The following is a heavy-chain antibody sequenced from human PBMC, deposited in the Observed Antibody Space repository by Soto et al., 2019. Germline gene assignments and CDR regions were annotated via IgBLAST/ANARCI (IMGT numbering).Heavy chain of an antibody. CDR2: ISGSGGSK. D-gene: IGHD3-9*01. CDR1: GFTFSSYA. J-gene: IGHJ4*02. CDR3: AKEGDYDILTGYFDC. Sequence: PGGSLRLSYAASGFTFSSYALSWVRQAPGKGLEWVSSISGSGGSKYYADSVKGRFTISRDNSKNTLYLQMISLRAEDTAVYYCAKEGDYDILTGYFDCWGQGTQVTVSS. V-gene: IGHV3-23*01.